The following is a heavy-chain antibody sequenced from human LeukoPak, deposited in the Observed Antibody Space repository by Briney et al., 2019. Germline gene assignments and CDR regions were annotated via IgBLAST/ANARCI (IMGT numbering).Heavy chain of an antibody. CDR1: GGTFSRYA. D-gene: IGHD6-19*01. Sequence: SVRVSCKAFGGTFSRYAISWGRQAPGQGVEWRGGIIPIFGMANYAQKFQGRVTITADESTRTTYMELSSLRSEDTAVYYCAGRYSSGWYVDFPQTETNLYYYGIDVWGQGTTVNVSS. CDR2: IIPIFGMA. J-gene: IGHJ6*02. V-gene: IGHV1-69*13. CDR3: AGRYSSGWYVDFPQTETNLYYYGIDV.